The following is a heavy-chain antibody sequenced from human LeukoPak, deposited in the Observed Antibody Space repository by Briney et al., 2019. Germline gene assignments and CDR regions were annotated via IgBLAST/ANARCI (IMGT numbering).Heavy chain of an antibody. CDR2: IYYSGST. CDR3: ARHRNLDYCDPDAFDI. D-gene: IGHD4/OR15-4a*01. J-gene: IGHJ3*02. CDR1: GGSISSSSYY. Sequence: SETLSLTCTVSGGSISSSSYYWGWIRQPPGKGLEWIGSIYYSGSTYYNPSLKSRVTISVDTSKNQFSPKLSSVTAADTAVYYCARHRNLDYCDPDAFDIWGQGTMVTVSS. V-gene: IGHV4-39*01.